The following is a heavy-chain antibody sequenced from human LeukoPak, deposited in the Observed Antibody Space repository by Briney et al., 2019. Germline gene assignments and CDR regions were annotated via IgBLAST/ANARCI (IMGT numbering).Heavy chain of an antibody. CDR1: GYTFTSYG. CDR3: ARVSYGDYVWGHMN. V-gene: IGHV1-18*01. D-gene: IGHD4-17*01. Sequence: ASVKVSCKASGYTFTSYGISWVRQAPGQGLEWMGWISAYNGNTNYAQKLQGRVTMTKDTSTSTAYMELRSLRSDDTAVYYCARVSYGDYVWGHMNWGQGTLVTVSS. J-gene: IGHJ4*02. CDR2: ISAYNGNT.